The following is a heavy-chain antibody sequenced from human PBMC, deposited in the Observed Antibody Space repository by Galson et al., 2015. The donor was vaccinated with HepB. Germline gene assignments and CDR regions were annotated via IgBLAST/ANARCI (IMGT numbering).Heavy chain of an antibody. CDR2: ISSSSSYI. Sequence: SLRLSCAASGFTFSSYSMNWVRQAPGKGLEWVSSISSSSSYIYYADSVKGRFTISRDNAKNSLYLQMNSLRAEDTAVYYCARAQSGTYGMDVWGQGTTVTVSS. CDR1: GFTFSSYS. D-gene: IGHD5-24*01. CDR3: ARAQSGTYGMDV. V-gene: IGHV3-21*01. J-gene: IGHJ6*02.